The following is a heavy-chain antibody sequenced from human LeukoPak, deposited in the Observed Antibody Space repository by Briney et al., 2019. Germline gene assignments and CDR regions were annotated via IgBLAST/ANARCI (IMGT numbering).Heavy chain of an antibody. CDR1: GGSFSSYV. V-gene: IGHV1-69*13. D-gene: IGHD2-8*01. CDR3: ARGRGDCSSGVCYTAYYYLGMDA. J-gene: IGHJ6*02. CDR2: IIPIFGTA. Sequence: SVKVSCKASGGSFSSYVVFWVRQAPGQGLEWMGGIIPIFGTANYAQRFQGRVTITADESTSTAYMELSSLRSEDTAVYYCARGRGDCSSGVCYTAYYYLGMDAWGQGTTVTVSS.